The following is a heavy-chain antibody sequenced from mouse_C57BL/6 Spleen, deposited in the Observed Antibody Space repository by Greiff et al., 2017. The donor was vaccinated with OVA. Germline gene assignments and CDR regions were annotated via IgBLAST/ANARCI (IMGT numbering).Heavy chain of an antibody. V-gene: IGHV1-55*01. D-gene: IGHD4-1*01. J-gene: IGHJ3*01. CDR3: ARNWDGFAY. Sequence: VKLQESGAELVKPGASVKMSCKASGYTFTSYWITWVKQRPGQGLEWIGDIYPGSGSTNYNEKFKSKATLTVDTSSSTAYMQLSSLTSEDSAVYYCARNWDGFAYWGQGTLVTVSA. CDR1: GYTFTSYW. CDR2: IYPGSGST.